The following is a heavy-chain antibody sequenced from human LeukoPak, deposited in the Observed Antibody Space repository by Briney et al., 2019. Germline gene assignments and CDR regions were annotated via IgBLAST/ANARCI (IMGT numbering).Heavy chain of an antibody. CDR1: GGTFSSYA. CDR2: TIPIFGTA. J-gene: IGHJ6*02. D-gene: IGHD4-17*01. CDR3: ARGHGDYANNYYYFRGMDV. Sequence: SVKVSCKASGGTFSSYAISWVRQAPGQGLEWMGGTIPIFGTANYAQKFQGRVTITADESTSTAYMELSSLRSEDTAVYYCARGHGDYANNYYYFRGMDVWGQGTTVTVSS. V-gene: IGHV1-69*13.